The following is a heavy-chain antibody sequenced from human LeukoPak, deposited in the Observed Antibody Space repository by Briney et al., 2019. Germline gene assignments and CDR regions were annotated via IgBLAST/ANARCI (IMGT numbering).Heavy chain of an antibody. Sequence: PSETLSLTCTVSGGSISSGGYYWSWIRQPPGKGLEWIGYIYHSGSTYYNPSLKSRVTISVDRSKNQFSLKLSSVTAADTAVYYCARVELDYYYDFWSGGHMDVWGKGTTVTVSS. D-gene: IGHD3-3*01. J-gene: IGHJ6*03. CDR2: IYHSGST. CDR1: GGSISSGGYY. CDR3: ARVELDYYYDFWSGGHMDV. V-gene: IGHV4-30-2*01.